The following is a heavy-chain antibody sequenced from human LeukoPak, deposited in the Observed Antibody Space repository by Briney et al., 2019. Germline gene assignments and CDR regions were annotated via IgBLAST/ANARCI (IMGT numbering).Heavy chain of an antibody. CDR2: ISGSGGST. V-gene: IGHV3-23*01. CDR1: GFTFSSYA. Sequence: PGVSLRLSCAASGFTFSSYAMSWVRQAPGKGLEWVSAISGSGGSTYYADSVKGRFTISRDNSKNTLYLQMNSLRAEDTAVYYCAKRPPKYYYDSSGLFDYWGQGTLVTVSS. CDR3: AKRPPKYYYDSSGLFDY. J-gene: IGHJ4*02. D-gene: IGHD3-22*01.